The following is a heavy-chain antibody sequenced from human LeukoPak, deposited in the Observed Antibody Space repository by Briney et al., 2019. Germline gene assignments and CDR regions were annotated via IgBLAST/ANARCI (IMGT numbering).Heavy chain of an antibody. J-gene: IGHJ4*02. V-gene: IGHV4-31*03. CDR3: ARLGYSSGWYVGYFDY. D-gene: IGHD6-19*01. CDR2: IYYSGST. CDR1: GGSISSGGYY. Sequence: PSETLSLTCTVSGGSISSGGYYWSWLRQHPGKGLEWIGYIYYSGSTYYNPSLKSRVTISVDTSKNQFSLKLSSVTAADTAVYYCARLGYSSGWYVGYFDYWGQGTLVTVSS.